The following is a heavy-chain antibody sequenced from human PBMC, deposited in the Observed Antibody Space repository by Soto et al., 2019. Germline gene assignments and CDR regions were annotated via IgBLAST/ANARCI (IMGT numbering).Heavy chain of an antibody. D-gene: IGHD6-13*01. Sequence: ASLKVSCKASGYTFTSYAMHWVRQAPGQRLEWMGWINAGNGNTKYSQKFQGRVTITRDTSASTAYMELSSLRSEDTAVYYCAIVLRRWYCLDYWGQRPLVTGSS. CDR1: GYTFTSYA. V-gene: IGHV1-3*01. CDR2: INAGNGNT. J-gene: IGHJ4*02. CDR3: AIVLRRWYCLDY.